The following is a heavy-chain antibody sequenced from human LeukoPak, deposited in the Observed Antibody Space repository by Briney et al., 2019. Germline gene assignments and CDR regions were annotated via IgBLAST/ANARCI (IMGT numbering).Heavy chain of an antibody. V-gene: IGHV4-59*01. CDR3: ARGPDGIYYYHYMDV. CDR1: GGSISSYY. CDR2: VYYSGST. J-gene: IGHJ6*03. D-gene: IGHD1-14*01. Sequence: PSETLSLTCTVSGGSISSYYWSWIRQPPGKGLEWIGYVYYSGSTNHNPSLKSRVTISIDTSKNQVSLKLSSVTAADTAVYYCARGPDGIYYYHYMDVWGKGTTVTVS.